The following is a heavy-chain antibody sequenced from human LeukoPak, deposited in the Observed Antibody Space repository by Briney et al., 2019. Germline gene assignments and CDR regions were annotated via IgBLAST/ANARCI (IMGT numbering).Heavy chain of an antibody. CDR1: GYTFTSYD. J-gene: IGHJ4*02. CDR3: ARNRRDGYSAYYFDY. Sequence: GASVKVSCKASGYTFTSYDINWVRQATGQGLEWMGWMNPNSGNTGYAQKFQGRVTITTDESTSTAYMELSSLRSEDTAVYYCARNRRDGYSAYYFDYWGQGTLVTVSS. D-gene: IGHD5-24*01. CDR2: MNPNSGNT. V-gene: IGHV1-8*01.